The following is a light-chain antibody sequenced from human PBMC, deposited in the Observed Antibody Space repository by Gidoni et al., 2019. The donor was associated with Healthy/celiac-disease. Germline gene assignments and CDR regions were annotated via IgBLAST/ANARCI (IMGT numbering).Light chain of an antibody. CDR3: QQYYSTPYT. CDR2: WAS. CDR1: QSVLYSSNNKNY. Sequence: DIVMTQSPDSRAVSLGERATINCKSSQSVLYSSNNKNYLAWYQQKPGQPPKLLIYWASTRESGVPDRFSGSGSGTDFTLTISSLQAEDVAVYYCQQYYSTPYTFGQWTKLEIK. V-gene: IGKV4-1*01. J-gene: IGKJ2*01.